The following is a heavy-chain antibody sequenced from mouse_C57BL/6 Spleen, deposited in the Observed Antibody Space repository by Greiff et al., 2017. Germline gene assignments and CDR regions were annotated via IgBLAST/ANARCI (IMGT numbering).Heavy chain of an antibody. CDR1: GFTFSSYG. Sequence: EVNVVESGGDLVKPGGSLKLSCAASGFTFSSYGMSWVRQTPDKRLEWVATISSGGSYTYYPDSVKGRFTISRDNAKNTLYLQMSSLKSEDTAMYYCARQGERPYYFDYWGQGTTLTVSS. CDR2: ISSGGSYT. J-gene: IGHJ2*01. CDR3: ARQGERPYYFDY. V-gene: IGHV5-6*01.